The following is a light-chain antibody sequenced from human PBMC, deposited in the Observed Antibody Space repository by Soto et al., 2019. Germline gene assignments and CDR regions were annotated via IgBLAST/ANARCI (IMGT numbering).Light chain of an antibody. J-gene: IGLJ3*02. V-gene: IGLV2-14*01. CDR2: GVT. CDR3: SSYTSSRTWV. Sequence: QSVLTQPASVSGSPGQSITISCTGTTSDVGAYNYVSWYQQHPGKAPKVMIYGVTDRPSGVSNRFSGSKSGNTASLTISGLQAEDEADYYCSSYTSSRTWVFGGGTKLTV. CDR1: TSDVGAYNY.